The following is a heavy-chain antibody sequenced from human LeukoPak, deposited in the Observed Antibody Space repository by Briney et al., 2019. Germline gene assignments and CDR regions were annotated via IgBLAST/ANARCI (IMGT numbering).Heavy chain of an antibody. CDR2: ISGSGGST. D-gene: IGHD5/OR15-5a*01. CDR3: AEDRQFFYDGFDY. CDR1: GFTFSSYA. J-gene: IGHJ4*02. Sequence: PGGSLRLSCAASGFTFSSYAMSWVRQAPGKGLEWVSAISGSGGSTHYADSVKGRFTISRDNSKNTLYLQMNSLRAEDTAVYYCAEDRQFFYDGFDYWGQGTLVTVSS. V-gene: IGHV3-23*01.